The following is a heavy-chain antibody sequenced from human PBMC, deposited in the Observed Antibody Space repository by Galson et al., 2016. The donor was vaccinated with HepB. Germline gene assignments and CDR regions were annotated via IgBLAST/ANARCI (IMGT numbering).Heavy chain of an antibody. Sequence: TLSLTCTVSGVSISRGSYYWGWIRQPPGKGLEWIGSIYYSGSTYYNPSLKSRVTISVDTSKNQFSLKLSSVTAADTAVYYCARVTEYYDSSGYEYGIDGFDIWGQGTMVTVSS. CDR2: IYYSGST. CDR3: ARVTEYYDSSGYEYGIDGFDI. V-gene: IGHV4-39*07. CDR1: GVSISRGSYY. D-gene: IGHD3-22*01. J-gene: IGHJ3*02.